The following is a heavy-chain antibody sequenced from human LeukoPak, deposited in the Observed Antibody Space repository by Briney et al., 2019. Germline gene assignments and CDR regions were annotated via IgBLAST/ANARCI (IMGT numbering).Heavy chain of an antibody. Sequence: SETLSLTCTVSGGSISSGDYYWSWIRQPPGKGLEWIGYIYYSGSTYYNPSLKSRVTISVDTSKNQFSLKLSSVTAADTAVYYCARVRGPLGFPSLWGRGTLVTVSS. CDR1: GGSISSGDYY. V-gene: IGHV4-30-4*01. D-gene: IGHD3-10*01. J-gene: IGHJ2*01. CDR3: ARVRGPLGFPSL. CDR2: IYYSGST.